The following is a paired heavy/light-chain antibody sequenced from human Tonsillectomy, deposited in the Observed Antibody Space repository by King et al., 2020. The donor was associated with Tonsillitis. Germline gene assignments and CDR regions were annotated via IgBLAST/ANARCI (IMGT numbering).Heavy chain of an antibody. D-gene: IGHD4-17*01. CDR1: GASMRSDY. CDR3: AREGVDGDFDY. J-gene: IGHJ4*02. Sequence: QVQLQESGPRLVNPSETLSLTCTVSGASMRSDYWTWIRQSPGKGLEWMGYIYYRGSTNYNPSLQSRVTVSMDSSKNQFSLRLIYVTAADTAVYYCAREGVDGDFDYWGQGILVTVSS. V-gene: IGHV4-59*01. CDR2: IYYRGST.
Light chain of an antibody. CDR1: QGIRND. CDR2: AAS. CDR3: LQHKSYPLT. Sequence: DIQMTQSPSSLSASVGDRVTFTCRASQGIRNDLAWYQQKAGKAPKRLIYAASSLQSGVPSRFSGSGSGTEFTLTISSLLPEDFATYYCLQHKSYPLTFGGGTKVELK. V-gene: IGKV1-17*01. J-gene: IGKJ4*01.